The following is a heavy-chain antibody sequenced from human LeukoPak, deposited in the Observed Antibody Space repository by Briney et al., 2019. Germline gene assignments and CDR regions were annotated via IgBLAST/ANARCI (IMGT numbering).Heavy chain of an antibody. CDR1: GYSFSIYG. Sequence: ASVKVSCKASGYSFSIYGITWARQAPGQGLEYLGWISASDGTTNYAQKVQDRVTMTTDTSTSTAYLELRSLRSEDTAVYYCARCGAAVTTHCSHWGQGTLVTVSS. J-gene: IGHJ4*02. CDR3: ARCGAAVTTHCSH. D-gene: IGHD4-17*01. V-gene: IGHV1-18*01. CDR2: ISASDGTT.